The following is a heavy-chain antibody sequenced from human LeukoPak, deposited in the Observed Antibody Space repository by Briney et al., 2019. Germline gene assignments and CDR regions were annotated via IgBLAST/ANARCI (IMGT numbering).Heavy chain of an antibody. V-gene: IGHV3-74*01. CDR1: GFTFRSYW. D-gene: IGHD6-19*01. CDR2: ISTDGSST. CDR3: ARGSSGILYYFDY. Sequence: GGSLRLSCAASGFTFRSYWMHWVRQVPGKGLVWVSRISTDGSSTSYADSVKGRFTISRDNAKNTLYLQMNSLRAEDTAVYYCARGSSGILYYFDYWGQGTRVTVSS. J-gene: IGHJ4*02.